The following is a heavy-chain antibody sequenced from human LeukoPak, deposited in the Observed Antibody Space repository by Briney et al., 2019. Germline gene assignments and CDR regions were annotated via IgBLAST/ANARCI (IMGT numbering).Heavy chain of an antibody. Sequence: SETLSLTCAVYDGSFSGYYWSWIRQPPGKGLEWIGEINHSGSTNYNPSLKSRVTISVDTSKNQFSLKLSSVTAADTAVYYCARKGADTANDYWGQGTLVTVSS. CDR3: ARKGADTANDY. CDR2: INHSGST. CDR1: DGSFSGYY. D-gene: IGHD5-18*01. J-gene: IGHJ4*02. V-gene: IGHV4-34*01.